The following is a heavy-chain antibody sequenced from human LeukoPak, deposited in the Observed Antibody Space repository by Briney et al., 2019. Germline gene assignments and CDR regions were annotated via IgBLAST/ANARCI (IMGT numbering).Heavy chain of an antibody. CDR2: ISRSGYYI. Sequence: GGSLRLSCAASGFTFSNYTMNWVRQAPGKGLEWVSSISRSGYYIYHADSVKGRFTISRDIAKNSLSLQMNSLRAEDTAVYYCARVGDSNRYGMDVWGQGTTVTVSS. J-gene: IGHJ6*02. CDR3: ARVGDSNRYGMDV. D-gene: IGHD2-21*02. V-gene: IGHV3-21*01. CDR1: GFTFSNYT.